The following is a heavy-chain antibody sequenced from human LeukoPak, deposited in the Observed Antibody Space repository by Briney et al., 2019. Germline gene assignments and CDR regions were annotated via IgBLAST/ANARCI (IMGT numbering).Heavy chain of an antibody. D-gene: IGHD1-26*01. CDR3: TRGGRSAPFDY. V-gene: IGHV3-13*04. CDR2: IGFGGDT. CDR1: GFTFSSND. J-gene: IGHJ4*02. Sequence: GGSLRLSCAASGFTFSSNDMHWVRQPTGKGLEWVSGIGFGGDTYYSGSVKGRFTISRDNAKNSLYLQMNSLRAGDTAVYYCTRGGRSAPFDYWGQGTLVTVS.